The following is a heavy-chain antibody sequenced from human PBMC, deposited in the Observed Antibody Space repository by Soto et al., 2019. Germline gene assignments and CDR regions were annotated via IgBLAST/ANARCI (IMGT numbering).Heavy chain of an antibody. CDR3: ARTGWGDIVVVPAAIDLYYYGMDV. D-gene: IGHD2-2*02. J-gene: IGHJ6*02. V-gene: IGHV5-10-1*01. CDR1: GYSFTSYW. Sequence: NPGGSLKISCKGSGYSFTSYWISWVRQVPGKGLEWMGRIDPSDSYTNYSPSFQGHVTISDDKSISTAYLQWSSLKASDTAMYYCARTGWGDIVVVPAAIDLYYYGMDVWGQGTTVTVSS. CDR2: IDPSDSYT.